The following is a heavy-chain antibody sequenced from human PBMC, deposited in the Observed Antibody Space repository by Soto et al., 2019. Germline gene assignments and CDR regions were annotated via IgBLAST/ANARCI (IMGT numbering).Heavy chain of an antibody. D-gene: IGHD6-6*01. V-gene: IGHV1-18*01. CDR1: GYTFTSYG. CDR2: ISAYNGNT. Sequence: ASVKVSFKASGYTFTSYGISWVRQAPGQGLEWMGWISAYNGNTNYAQKLQGRVTMTRDTSITTAYMELSSLRSEDTAVYYCARGFDLFSRPLPYSSYYSVDLWGTGTTVTVSS. J-gene: IGHJ6*03. CDR3: ARGFDLFSRPLPYSSYYSVDL.